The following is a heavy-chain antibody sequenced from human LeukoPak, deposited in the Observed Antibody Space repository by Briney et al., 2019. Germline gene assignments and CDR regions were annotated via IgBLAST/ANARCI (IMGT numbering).Heavy chain of an antibody. CDR1: GFTFSSYS. Sequence: PGGSLRLSCAASGFTFSSYSMNWVRQAPGKGLEWVSSISSSSSSYIYYADSVKGRFTISRDNAKNSLYLQMNSLRAEDTAVYYCARECSGGSCYAALDYWGQGTLVTVSS. CDR3: ARECSGGSCYAALDY. J-gene: IGHJ4*02. D-gene: IGHD2-15*01. V-gene: IGHV3-21*01. CDR2: ISSSSSSYI.